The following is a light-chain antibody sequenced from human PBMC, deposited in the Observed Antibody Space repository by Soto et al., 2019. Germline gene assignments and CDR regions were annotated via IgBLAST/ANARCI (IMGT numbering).Light chain of an antibody. J-gene: IGKJ4*01. CDR3: QQRNDWVT. V-gene: IGKV4-1*01. CDR1: RSVLYNSNNKNY. CDR2: DAS. Sequence: DIVMTQSPDSLAVSLGERATINCKSSRSVLYNSNNKNYLAWYQQKPGQAPRLLIYDASNRATGIPPRFSGSGSGTDFILTISSLEPEDSGVYYCQQRNDWVTFGGGTKVEIK.